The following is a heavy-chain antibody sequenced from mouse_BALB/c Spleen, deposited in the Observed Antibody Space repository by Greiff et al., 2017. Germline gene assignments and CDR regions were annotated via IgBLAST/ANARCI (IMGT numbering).Heavy chain of an antibody. CDR1: GFTFSSFG. CDR3: AREDYDYDGDAMDY. Sequence: DVQLVESGGGLVQPGGSRKLSCAASGFTFSSFGMHWVRQAPEKGLEWVAYISSGSSTIYYADTVKGRFTISRDNPKNTLFLQMTSLRSEDTAMYYCAREDYDYDGDAMDYWGQGTSVTVSS. D-gene: IGHD2-4*01. V-gene: IGHV5-17*02. CDR2: ISSGSSTI. J-gene: IGHJ4*01.